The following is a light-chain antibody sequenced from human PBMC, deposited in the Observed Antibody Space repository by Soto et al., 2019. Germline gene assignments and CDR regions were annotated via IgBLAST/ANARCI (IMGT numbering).Light chain of an antibody. Sequence: EIVLTQSPGTLSLSPGERATLSCRASQSVSSSYLAWYQQKPGQAPRLLIYGASNRATGIADRFSGSGSGTDFTLTISRLEPEDFAVYDCQQYGSSPRGLTFGGGTKVEIK. J-gene: IGKJ4*01. V-gene: IGKV3-20*01. CDR3: QQYGSSPRGLT. CDR1: QSVSSSY. CDR2: GAS.